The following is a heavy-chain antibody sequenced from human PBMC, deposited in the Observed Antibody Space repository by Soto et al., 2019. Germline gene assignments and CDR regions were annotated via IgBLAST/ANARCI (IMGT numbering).Heavy chain of an antibody. CDR1: GGSISSYY. CDR3: ARNRLEPPDNWFDP. J-gene: IGHJ5*02. D-gene: IGHD1-1*01. V-gene: IGHV4-59*01. CDR2: IYYSGST. Sequence: SETLSLTCTVSGGSISSYYWSWIRQPPGKGLEWIGYIYYSGSTNYNPSLKSRVTISVDTSKNQFSLKLSSVTAADTAVYYCARNRLEPPDNWFDPWGQGTLVTVSS.